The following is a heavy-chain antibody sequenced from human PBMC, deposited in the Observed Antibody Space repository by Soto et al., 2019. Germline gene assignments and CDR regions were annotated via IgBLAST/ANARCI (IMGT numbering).Heavy chain of an antibody. Sequence: GASVKVSCKASGYTFTSYYMHWVRQAPGQGLEWMGIINPSGGSTSYAQKFQGRVTMTRDTSTSTVYMELSSLRSDDTAVYYCVRTTPDYYVWGSYRLMDWFDPWGQGTLVTVSS. J-gene: IGHJ5*02. D-gene: IGHD3-16*02. V-gene: IGHV1-46*01. CDR2: INPSGGST. CDR3: VRTTPDYYVWGSYRLMDWFDP. CDR1: GYTFTSYY.